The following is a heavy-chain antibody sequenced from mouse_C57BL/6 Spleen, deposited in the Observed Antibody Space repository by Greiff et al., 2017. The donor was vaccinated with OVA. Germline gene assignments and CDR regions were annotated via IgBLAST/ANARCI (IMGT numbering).Heavy chain of an antibody. Sequence: EAKLVESGGGLVKPGGSLKLSCAASGFTFSDYGMHWVRQAPVNGLEWVAYISRGSGTIYYADKVKGRFTISRDNAKNTLFLQMTILRSEDTARYYCARESLRYFDYWGKGPTLTVAS. CDR1: GFTFSDYG. CDR2: ISRGSGTI. D-gene: IGHD6-2*01. V-gene: IGHV5-17*01. J-gene: IGHJ2*01. CDR3: ARESLRYFDY.